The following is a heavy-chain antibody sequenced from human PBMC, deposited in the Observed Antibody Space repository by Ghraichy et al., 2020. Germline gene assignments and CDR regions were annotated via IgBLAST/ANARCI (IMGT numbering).Heavy chain of an antibody. D-gene: IGHD5-12*01. CDR3: ARSRATWKGGYDINAFDI. V-gene: IGHV4-59*01. Sequence: SETLSLTCTVSGGSISSYYWSWIRQPPGKGLEWIGYIYYSGSTNYNPSLKSRVTISVDTSKNQFSLKLSSVTAADTAVYYCARSRATWKGGYDINAFDIWGQGTMVTVSS. J-gene: IGHJ3*02. CDR2: IYYSGST. CDR1: GGSISSYY.